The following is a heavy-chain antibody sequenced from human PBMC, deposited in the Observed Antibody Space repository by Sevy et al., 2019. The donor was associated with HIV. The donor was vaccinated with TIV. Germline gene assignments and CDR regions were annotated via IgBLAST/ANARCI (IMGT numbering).Heavy chain of an antibody. D-gene: IGHD3-3*01. CDR2: ISSSSSYI. CDR3: AMGELRFLEWLLSGAFDI. V-gene: IGHV3-21*01. CDR1: GFTFSSYS. J-gene: IGHJ3*02. Sequence: GGSLRLSCAASGFTFSSYSMNWVCQAPGKGLEWVSSISSSSSYIYYADSVKGRFTISRDNAKNSLYLQMNSLRAEDTAVYYCAMGELRFLEWLLSGAFDIWGQGTMVTVSS.